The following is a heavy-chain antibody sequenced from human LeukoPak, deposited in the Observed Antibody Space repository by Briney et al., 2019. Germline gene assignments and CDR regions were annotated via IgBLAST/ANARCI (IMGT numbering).Heavy chain of an antibody. CDR3: AREGFYFFDF. CDR1: GFTFTNNF. Sequence: GGSLRLSCAASGFTFTNNFMSWVRQVPGKGLEWVANIKQDGSEKTYADSARGRFTILRDHAKDSVYLQMNSLRAEDSAIYYCAREGFYFFDFWGQGTLVTVSS. CDR2: IKQDGSEK. J-gene: IGHJ4*01. V-gene: IGHV3-7*01.